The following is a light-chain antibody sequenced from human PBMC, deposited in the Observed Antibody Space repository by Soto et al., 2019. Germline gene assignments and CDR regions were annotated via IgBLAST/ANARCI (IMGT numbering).Light chain of an antibody. V-gene: IGKV1-5*01. J-gene: IGKJ1*01. CDR2: DAF. Sequence: DIKMTQSPSTLSASVGDRVTLACRASQSFNTWLAWYQQKPGKAPKVLIYDAFTLESGVPSRFSGSGSGTEFTLTISRLQPDDFATYYCQQYKSYPWTFGQGTKVDIK. CDR1: QSFNTW. CDR3: QQYKSYPWT.